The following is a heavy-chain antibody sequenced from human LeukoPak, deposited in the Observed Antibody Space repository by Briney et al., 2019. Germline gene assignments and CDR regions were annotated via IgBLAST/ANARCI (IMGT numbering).Heavy chain of an antibody. CDR1: GFTFSSYS. Sequence: QPGGSLRLSCAASGFTFSSYSMNWVRQAPGKGLEWVSYISSSSSTIYYADSVKGRFTISRDNAKNSLYLQMNSLKSEDTAVYYCARGGGYDWKSFVNWGQGTLVTVSS. CDR2: ISSSSSTI. V-gene: IGHV3-48*01. J-gene: IGHJ4*02. D-gene: IGHD5-12*01. CDR3: ARGGGYDWKSFVN.